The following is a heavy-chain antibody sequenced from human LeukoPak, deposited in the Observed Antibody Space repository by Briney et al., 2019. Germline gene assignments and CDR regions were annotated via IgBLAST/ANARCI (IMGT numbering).Heavy chain of an antibody. D-gene: IGHD5-18*01. J-gene: IGHJ4*02. CDR2: ISSSSSYI. CDR3: ARDDVDTAMVHL. Sequence: GGSLRLSCAASGFTFSSYAMSRVRQAPGKGLEWVSSISSSSSYIYYADSVKGRFTISRDNAKNSLYLQMNSLRAEDTAVYYCARDDVDTAMVHLWGQGTLVTVSS. CDR1: GFTFSSYA. V-gene: IGHV3-21*01.